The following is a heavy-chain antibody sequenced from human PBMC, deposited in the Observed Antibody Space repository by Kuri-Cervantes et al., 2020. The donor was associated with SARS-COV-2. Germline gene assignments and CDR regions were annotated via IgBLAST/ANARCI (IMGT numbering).Heavy chain of an antibody. CDR2: TYYRSKWYN. CDR3: ARDRSIFGVVTPRMDYYYGMDV. Sequence: LRLSCAISGDSVSSNSAAWNWIRQSPSRGLEWLGRTYYRSKWYNDYAVSVKSRITINPDTSKNQLSLQLNSVTPEDTAVYYCARDRSIFGVVTPRMDYYYGMDVWGQGTTVTVSS. V-gene: IGHV6-1*01. CDR1: GDSVSSNSAA. D-gene: IGHD3-3*01. J-gene: IGHJ6*02.